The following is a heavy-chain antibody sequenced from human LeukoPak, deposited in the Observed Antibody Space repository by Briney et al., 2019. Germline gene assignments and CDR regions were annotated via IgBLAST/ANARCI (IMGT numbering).Heavy chain of an antibody. Sequence: SETLSLTCTVSGGSISSGGYYWSWIRQHPGKGLEWIGYIYYSGSTYYNPSLKSRVTISVVTSKNQFSLKLSSVTAADTAVYYCARVVGCYSLDYWGQGTLVTVSS. CDR1: GGSISSGGYY. CDR2: IYYSGST. CDR3: ARVVGCYSLDY. D-gene: IGHD1-26*01. J-gene: IGHJ4*02. V-gene: IGHV4-31*03.